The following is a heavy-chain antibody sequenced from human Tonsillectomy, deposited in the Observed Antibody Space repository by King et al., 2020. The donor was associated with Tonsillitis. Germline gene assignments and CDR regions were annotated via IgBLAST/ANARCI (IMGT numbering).Heavy chain of an antibody. Sequence: VQLQESGPGLVKPSETLSLTCTVSGGSISSSSYYWGWIRQPSGKGLEWIGSIYYSGSTYYNPSLKSRVTISVDTSKNQFSLKLSSVTAADTAVYYCARDFAQTGTTPSKIDYWGQGTLVTVSS. CDR2: IYYSGST. D-gene: IGHD1-1*01. CDR1: GGSISSSSYY. J-gene: IGHJ4*02. CDR3: ARDFAQTGTTPSKIDY. V-gene: IGHV4-39*07.